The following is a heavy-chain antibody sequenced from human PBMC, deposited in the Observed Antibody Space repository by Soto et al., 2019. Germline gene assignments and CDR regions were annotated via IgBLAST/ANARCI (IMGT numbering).Heavy chain of an antibody. D-gene: IGHD5-12*01. Sequence: EVQLLESWGGLVQPGGSLRLSCAASGFTFSSYAMSWVRQAPGKGLEWVSAISGSGGSTYYADSVKGRFTISRDNSKNTLYLQMNSLRAEDTAVYYCAKSSEYSGYGGYFDYWGQGTLVTVSA. V-gene: IGHV3-23*01. CDR2: ISGSGGST. J-gene: IGHJ4*02. CDR3: AKSSEYSGYGGYFDY. CDR1: GFTFSSYA.